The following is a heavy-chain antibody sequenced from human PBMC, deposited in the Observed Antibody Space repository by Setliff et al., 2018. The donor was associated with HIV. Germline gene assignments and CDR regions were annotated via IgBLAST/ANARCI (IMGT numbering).Heavy chain of an antibody. J-gene: IGHJ3*01. CDR3: AKISPRGYSDITTGRLSDPFDV. Sequence: SETLSLTCTVSDSAMDSYYWSWVRQSPGRGLEYIGYIYWTGKTDYNPSLKSRVTISLDTSGNQFSLKLNSVTGADTAVYYCAKISPRGYSDITTGRLSDPFDVWGPGTMVTVSS. D-gene: IGHD3-9*01. CDR1: DSAMDSYY. V-gene: IGHV4-59*12. CDR2: IYWTGKT.